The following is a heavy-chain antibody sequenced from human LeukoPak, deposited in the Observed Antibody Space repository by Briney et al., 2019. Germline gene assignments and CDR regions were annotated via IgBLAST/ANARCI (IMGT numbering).Heavy chain of an antibody. Sequence: GGSLRLSCAASGFTFNNYAMNWVRQAPGKGLEWVSSISGGGETTYYADSAKGRFTISRDNSQSTLYLQMNSLRAEDTAVYYCARDYADYVGYFFFGYWGQGTLVTVSS. CDR1: GFTFNNYA. J-gene: IGHJ4*02. CDR2: ISGGGETT. CDR3: ARDYADYVGYFFFGY. D-gene: IGHD4-17*01. V-gene: IGHV3-23*01.